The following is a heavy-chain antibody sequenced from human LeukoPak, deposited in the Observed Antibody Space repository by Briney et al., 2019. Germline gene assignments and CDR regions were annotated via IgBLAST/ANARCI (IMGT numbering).Heavy chain of an antibody. D-gene: IGHD2-2*01. V-gene: IGHV4-39*01. CDR3: ARVPAGTIWFDP. J-gene: IGHJ5*02. CDR1: GGSITSTTYY. Sequence: SEPLSLTCTVSGGSITSTTYYWGWICQRPGKGLEWIGSISYGGSTRYNPSLKSRVTISVHTSKNQFSLNLSSVTAADTAVYYCARVPAGTIWFDPWGQGTLVTVSS. CDR2: ISYGGST.